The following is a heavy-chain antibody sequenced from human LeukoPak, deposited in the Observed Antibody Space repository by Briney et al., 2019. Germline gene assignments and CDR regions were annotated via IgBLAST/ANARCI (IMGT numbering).Heavy chain of an antibody. D-gene: IGHD3-3*01. V-gene: IGHV1-69*05. J-gene: IGHJ4*02. CDR2: IIPIFGTA. Sequence: AVKVSCKASGGTFSSYAISWVRQAPGQGLEWMGRIIPIFGTANYAQMFQGRVTITTDESTSTAYMELSHLRSEDTAVYYCARESGSYYFDYWGQGTLVTVSS. CDR3: ARESGSYYFDY. CDR1: GGTFSSYA.